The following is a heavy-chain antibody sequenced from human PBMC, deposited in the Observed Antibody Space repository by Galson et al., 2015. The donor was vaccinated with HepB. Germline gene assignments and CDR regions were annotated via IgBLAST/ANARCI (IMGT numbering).Heavy chain of an antibody. Sequence: QSGAEVKKPGESLKISCKGSGYTFTSYWIAWVHQMPGKGLEWMGIIYPGDSDTRYSPSFQGQVTISADKSISTAYLQWSSLKASDTAIYYCARRGYCSGGSCHSHAFDIWGQGTMVTVSS. J-gene: IGHJ3*02. D-gene: IGHD2-15*01. CDR2: IYPGDSDT. V-gene: IGHV5-51*07. CDR3: ARRGYCSGGSCHSHAFDI. CDR1: GYTFTSYW.